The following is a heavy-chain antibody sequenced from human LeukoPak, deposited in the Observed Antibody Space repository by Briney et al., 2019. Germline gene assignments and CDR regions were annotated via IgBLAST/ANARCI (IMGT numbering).Heavy chain of an antibody. CDR3: ARELPYCSGGSCYSDY. Sequence: GASVKVSCKASGYTFTGYYMHWVRQAPGQGLEWMGWINPNSGGTNYAQKFQGRVTMTRDTSISTAYMEQSRLRSDDTAVYYCARELPYCSGGSCYSDYWGQGTLVTVSS. J-gene: IGHJ4*02. V-gene: IGHV1-2*02. CDR1: GYTFTGYY. D-gene: IGHD2-15*01. CDR2: INPNSGGT.